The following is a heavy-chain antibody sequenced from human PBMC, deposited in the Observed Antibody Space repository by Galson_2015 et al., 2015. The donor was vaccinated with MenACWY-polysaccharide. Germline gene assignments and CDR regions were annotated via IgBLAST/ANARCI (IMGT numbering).Heavy chain of an antibody. D-gene: IGHD3-22*01. CDR1: GGSINSTLYY. CDR3: ARGSTMTVVAPGRAEEQFYHGMDV. J-gene: IGHJ6*02. CDR2: ICYSGTT. V-gene: IGHV4-39*07. Sequence: SETLSLTCTVSGGSINSTLYYWGWIRQPPGKGLEWIGGICYSGTTYYNPSLKSRVTISVDTSKNQFSLKLRSVTAADTAVYYCARGSTMTVVAPGRAEEQFYHGMDVWGQGTTVTVSS.